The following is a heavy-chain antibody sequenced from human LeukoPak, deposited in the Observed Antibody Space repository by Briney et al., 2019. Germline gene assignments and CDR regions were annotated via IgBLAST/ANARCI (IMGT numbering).Heavy chain of an antibody. J-gene: IGHJ4*02. CDR3: ARGITMVRGALRRDY. CDR2: INPNSGGT. V-gene: IGHV1-2*02. D-gene: IGHD3-10*01. CDR1: GYTFTGYY. Sequence: ASVKVSCKASGYTFTGYYMHWVRQAPGQGLEWMGWINPNSGGTNYAQKFRGRVTMTRDTSISTAYMELSRLRSDDTAVYYCARGITMVRGALRRDYWGQGTLVTVSS.